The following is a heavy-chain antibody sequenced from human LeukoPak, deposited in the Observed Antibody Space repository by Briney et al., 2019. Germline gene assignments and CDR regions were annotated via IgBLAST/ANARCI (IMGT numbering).Heavy chain of an antibody. Sequence: PSETLSLTCTVSGGSISSSSYYWGWIRQPPGKGLEWIGSIYYSGSTYYNPSLKSRVTISVDTSKNQFSLKLSSVTAADTAVYYCARGGPDGSGSYYNSGDWFDPWGQGTLVTVSS. J-gene: IGHJ5*02. D-gene: IGHD3-10*01. CDR1: GGSISSSSYY. CDR3: ARGGPDGSGSYYNSGDWFDP. V-gene: IGHV4-39*07. CDR2: IYYSGST.